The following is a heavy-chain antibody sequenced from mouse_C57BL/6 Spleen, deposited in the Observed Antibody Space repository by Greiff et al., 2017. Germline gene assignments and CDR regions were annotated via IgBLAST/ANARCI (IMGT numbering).Heavy chain of an antibody. CDR3: ARDRDYCGSRTWLAY. J-gene: IGHJ3*01. CDR1: GFTFSSYA. CDR2: ISDGGSYT. V-gene: IGHV5-4*01. Sequence: EVKVVESGGGLVKPGGSLKLSCAASGFTFSSYALSWVRQTPEKRLEWVATISDGGSYTYYPDNVKGRFTISRDNAKNNLYLQMSHLKSEDTAMYYCARDRDYCGSRTWLAYWGQGTLVTVSA. D-gene: IGHD1-1*01.